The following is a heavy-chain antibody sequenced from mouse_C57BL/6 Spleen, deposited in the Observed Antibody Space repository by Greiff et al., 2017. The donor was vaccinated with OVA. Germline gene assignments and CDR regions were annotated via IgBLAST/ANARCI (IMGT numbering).Heavy chain of an antibody. CDR1: GYAFSSSW. V-gene: IGHV1-82*01. D-gene: IGHD2-5*01. CDR2: IYPGDGDT. Sequence: VQLKESGPELVKPGASVKISCKASGYAFSSSWMNWVKQRPGKGLEWIGRIYPGDGDTNYNGKFKGKATLTADKSSSTAYMQLSSLTSEDSAVYFCARSFYSNYGYFDVWGTGTTVTVSS. J-gene: IGHJ1*03. CDR3: ARSFYSNYGYFDV.